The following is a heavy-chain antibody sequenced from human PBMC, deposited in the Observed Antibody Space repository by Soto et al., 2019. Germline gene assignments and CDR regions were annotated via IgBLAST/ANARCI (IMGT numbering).Heavy chain of an antibody. D-gene: IGHD3-3*01. Sequence: SVKVSCKASGFTFTSSAVQWVRQARGQRLEWIGWIVVGSGNTNYAQKFQEGVTITRDMSTSTAYMELSSLRSEDTAVYYCHSGVLRFLDPGAFDIWGQGTMVTVSS. CDR1: GFTFTSSA. CDR2: IVVGSGNT. CDR3: HSGVLRFLDPGAFDI. J-gene: IGHJ3*02. V-gene: IGHV1-58*01.